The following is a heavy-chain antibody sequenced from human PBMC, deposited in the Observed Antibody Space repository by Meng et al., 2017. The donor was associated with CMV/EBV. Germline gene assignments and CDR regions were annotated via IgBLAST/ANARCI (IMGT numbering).Heavy chain of an antibody. V-gene: IGHV2-70*20. Sequence: SGPTLVKPTQTLTLTCTFSGFSLSTSGMCVSWVRQPPGKALEWLALIDWDDDKYYSTSLKTRLTISKDTSKNQVVLTMTNMDPVDTATYYCARESIAEGVPYGMDVWGQGTTVTVSS. CDR1: GFSLSTSGMC. CDR2: IDWDDDK. CDR3: ARESIAEGVPYGMDV. D-gene: IGHD6-6*01. J-gene: IGHJ6*02.